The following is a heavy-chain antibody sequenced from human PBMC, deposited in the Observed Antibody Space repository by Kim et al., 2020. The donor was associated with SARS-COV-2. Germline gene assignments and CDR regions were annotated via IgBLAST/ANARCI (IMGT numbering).Heavy chain of an antibody. CDR2: ISGSGDRT. J-gene: IGHJ4*02. CDR1: GFTFNSYGFSDYA. D-gene: IGHD2-2*01. CDR3: AKAGGIVVVPTAMFDY. V-gene: IGHV3-23*01. Sequence: GGSLRLSCAASGFTFNSYGFSDYAMTLVRQVPGKGLDWVSVISGSGDRTHYADSVKGRFSISRDNSKNMVYLQMNSLRADDTAVYYCAKAGGIVVVPTAMFDYWGQGTLVTVSS.